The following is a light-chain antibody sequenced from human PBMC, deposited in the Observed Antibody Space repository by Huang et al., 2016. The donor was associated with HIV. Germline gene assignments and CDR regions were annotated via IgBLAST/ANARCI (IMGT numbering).Light chain of an antibody. CDR3: QQYDRWPLT. J-gene: IGKJ4*01. Sequence: EVVMTQSPATLSVSPGESGTCSGRASESVGRNLAWYHQKPGQAPRLIIYGSSTRVTEIPARFSGTGSGTQFTLTITRLQSEEFGIYYCQQYDRWPLTFGGGTKVEI. V-gene: IGKV3-15*01. CDR2: GSS. CDR1: ESVGRN.